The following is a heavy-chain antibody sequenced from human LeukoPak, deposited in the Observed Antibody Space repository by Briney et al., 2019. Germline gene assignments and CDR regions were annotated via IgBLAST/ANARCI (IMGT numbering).Heavy chain of an antibody. V-gene: IGHV1-46*01. CDR1: GYTFTSYY. CDR2: INPSGGST. D-gene: IGHD2-2*02. Sequence: GASVKVSCKASGYTFTSYYMHWVRQAPGQGLEWMGIINPSGGSTGYAQKFQGRVTMTRDTSTSTVYMELSSLRSEDTAVYYCARGIKDCSSTSCYTFSFDYWGQGTLVTVSS. CDR3: ARGIKDCSSTSCYTFSFDY. J-gene: IGHJ4*02.